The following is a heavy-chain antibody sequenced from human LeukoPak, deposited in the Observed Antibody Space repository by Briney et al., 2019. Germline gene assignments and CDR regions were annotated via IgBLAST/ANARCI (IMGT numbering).Heavy chain of an antibody. CDR3: ARALEYSSSWFGGGDHYLDY. J-gene: IGHJ4*02. Sequence: GGSLRLSCAASGFTFSSYSMNWVRQAPGKGLEWVSSISSSSSYRYYADSVKGRFTISRDNAKKSLYLQMNSLRAEDTAVYYCARALEYSSSWFGGGDHYLDYWGQGTLVTVSS. V-gene: IGHV3-21*01. CDR1: GFTFSSYS. D-gene: IGHD6-13*01. CDR2: ISSSSSYR.